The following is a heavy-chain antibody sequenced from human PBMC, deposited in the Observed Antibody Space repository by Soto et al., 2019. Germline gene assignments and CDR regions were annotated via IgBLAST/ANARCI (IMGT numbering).Heavy chain of an antibody. V-gene: IGHV4-31*03. Sequence: LSLTCTVSGGSISSGGYYWSWIRQHPGKGLEWIGYIYYSGSTYYNPSLKSRVTISVDTSKNQFSLKLSSVTAADTAVYYCARMTIAAADEGYYYYGMDVWGQGTTVTVSS. D-gene: IGHD6-13*01. J-gene: IGHJ6*02. CDR1: GGSISSGGYY. CDR2: IYYSGST. CDR3: ARMTIAAADEGYYYYGMDV.